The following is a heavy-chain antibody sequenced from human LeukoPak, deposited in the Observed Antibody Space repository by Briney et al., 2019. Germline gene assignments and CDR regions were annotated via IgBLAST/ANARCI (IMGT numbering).Heavy chain of an antibody. CDR1: GGSISSYY. Sequence: SETLSLTCAVSGGSISSYYWSWIRQPPGKGLEWIGYIYYSGSTNYNPSLKSRVTISVDTSKNQFSLKLSSVTAADTAVYYCASLVNWSFDYWGQGTLVTVSS. V-gene: IGHV4-59*01. D-gene: IGHD3-9*01. CDR3: ASLVNWSFDY. J-gene: IGHJ4*02. CDR2: IYYSGST.